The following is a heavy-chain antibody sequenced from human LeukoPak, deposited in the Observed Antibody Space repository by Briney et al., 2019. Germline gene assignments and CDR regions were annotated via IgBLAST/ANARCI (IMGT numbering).Heavy chain of an antibody. J-gene: IGHJ5*02. CDR1: GGSFSGYY. CDR3: ARAGPSSGYSRWKNWFDP. D-gene: IGHD6-13*01. V-gene: IGHV4-34*01. CDR2: INHSGST. Sequence: PSETLSPTCAVYGGSFSGYYWSWIRQPPGKGLEWIGEINHSGSTNYNPSLKSRVTISVDTSKNQFSLKLSSVTAADTAVYYCARAGPSSGYSRWKNWFDPWGQGTLVTVSS.